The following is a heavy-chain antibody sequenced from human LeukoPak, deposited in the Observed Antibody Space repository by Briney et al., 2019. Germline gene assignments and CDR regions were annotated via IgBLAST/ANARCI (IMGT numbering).Heavy chain of an antibody. CDR1: GLTFSNYW. Sequence: TGGSLRLSCAASGLTFSNYWMTWVRQAPGKGLEWVSVIYSGGSTYYADSVKGRFTISRDNSKNTLYLQMNSLRAEDTAVYYCARDQNWGQGTLVTVSS. J-gene: IGHJ4*02. CDR3: ARDQN. V-gene: IGHV3-53*01. CDR2: IYSGGST.